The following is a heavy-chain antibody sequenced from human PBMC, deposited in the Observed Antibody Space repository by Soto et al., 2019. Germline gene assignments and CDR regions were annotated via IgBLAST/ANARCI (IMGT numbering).Heavy chain of an antibody. J-gene: IGHJ4*02. Sequence: GASVKVSCKASGYTFTSYAMHWVRQAPGQRLEWMGWINPDNGNTKYSQKFQGRVTITRDTSASTAYMELSSLRSEDTAVYYCARGGSSTWDRYYFDYWGQGTLVTVSS. CDR2: INPDNGNT. CDR3: ARGGSSTWDRYYFDY. CDR1: GYTFTSYA. V-gene: IGHV1-3*01. D-gene: IGHD6-13*01.